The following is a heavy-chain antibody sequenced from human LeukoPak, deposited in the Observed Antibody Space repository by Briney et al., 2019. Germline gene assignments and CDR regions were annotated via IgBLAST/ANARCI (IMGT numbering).Heavy chain of an antibody. Sequence: PSETLSLTCSVSGGSISSSSYYWGWIRQPPGKGLEWIGSMYYSGSTNYNPSLKSGVTISVDTSKNQFSLKLSSVTAADTAVYYCASLNFDYWGQGALVTVSS. CDR1: GGSISSSSYY. J-gene: IGHJ4*02. CDR2: MYYSGST. V-gene: IGHV4-39*07. CDR3: ASLNFDY.